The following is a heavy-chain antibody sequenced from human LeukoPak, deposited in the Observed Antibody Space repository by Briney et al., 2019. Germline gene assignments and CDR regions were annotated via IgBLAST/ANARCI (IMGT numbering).Heavy chain of an antibody. CDR1: GGSFSGYY. J-gene: IGHJ4*02. D-gene: IGHD3-10*01. V-gene: IGHV4-59*01. CDR3: ARHWFGETPDYYFDY. CDR2: ISYSGST. Sequence: PSETLSLTCAVYGGSFSGYYWTWIRQPPGKGLEWIGYISYSGSTNYNPSLKSRVTISVDTSNNQFSLKLSSVTAADTAVYYCARHWFGETPDYYFDYWGQGTLVTVSS.